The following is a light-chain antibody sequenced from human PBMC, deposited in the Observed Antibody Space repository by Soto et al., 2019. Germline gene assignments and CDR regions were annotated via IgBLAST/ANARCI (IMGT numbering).Light chain of an antibody. CDR3: QQLRLYPST. CDR2: AAS. V-gene: IGKV1-9*01. J-gene: IGKJ4*01. Sequence: IQLTQSPSSLSASVGDRVTITCRASQGISSYLAWYQQKPGKAPKLLIYAASTLQSGVPSRFSGSGSGTDFALTITSLQAEECATYDGQQLRLYPSTCGGGTKVDIK. CDR1: QGISSY.